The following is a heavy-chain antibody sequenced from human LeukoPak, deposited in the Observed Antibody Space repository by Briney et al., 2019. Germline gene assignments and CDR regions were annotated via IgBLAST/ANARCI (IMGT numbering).Heavy chain of an antibody. CDR1: GYTFTVYY. D-gene: IGHD3-22*01. Sequence: ASVKVSCKASGYTFTVYYTHWVRQAPGQGLEWMGWINPNSGGTNYAQKFQGRVTMTRDTSISTAYMEVSRLRSDDTAVYYCARGAHYHDSSEGYDYWGQGTLVTVSS. J-gene: IGHJ4*02. V-gene: IGHV1-2*02. CDR3: ARGAHYHDSSEGYDY. CDR2: INPNSGGT.